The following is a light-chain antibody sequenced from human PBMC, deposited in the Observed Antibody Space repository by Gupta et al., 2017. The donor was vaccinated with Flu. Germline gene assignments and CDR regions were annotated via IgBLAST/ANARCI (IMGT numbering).Light chain of an antibody. Sequence: SYVLTQPPSVSVAPGQTARITCGGNNIGGKSVHWYQQRPGQAPVVVVSDDTDRPAGIPERFSGSNSGNTATLTISRVEAGDEADDYCQVWDSSSDNRVFGGGTKVTVL. CDR2: DDT. CDR3: QVWDSSSDNRV. CDR1: NIGGKS. J-gene: IGLJ3*02. V-gene: IGLV3-21*02.